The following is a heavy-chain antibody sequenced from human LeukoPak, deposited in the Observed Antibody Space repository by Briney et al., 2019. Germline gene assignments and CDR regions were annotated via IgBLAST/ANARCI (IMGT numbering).Heavy chain of an antibody. J-gene: IGHJ4*02. Sequence: PGGSLRLSCAASGFTFSSYSMNWVRQAPGKGLEWVSYISSSGTTIYYADSVKGRFTISRENAKNSLYLRMNSLRDEDTAVYYCARVWGLAVAGGEIEYWGQGTLVTVSS. D-gene: IGHD6-13*01. CDR2: ISSSGTTI. CDR3: ARVWGLAVAGGEIEY. V-gene: IGHV3-48*02. CDR1: GFTFSSYS.